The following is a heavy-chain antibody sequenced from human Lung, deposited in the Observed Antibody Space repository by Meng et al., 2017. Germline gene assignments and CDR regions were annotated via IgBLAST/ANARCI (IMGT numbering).Heavy chain of an antibody. Sequence: QVQLVQSGAEVKKTGASLTVSCKASGYTFTGYSIHWVRQAPGPGLEWMGRINPNSGVTNYAQKFEGRVTMTRDTSISTAYMELSRLRSDDTAVYYCARFDPRAYWGQGTLVTVSS. CDR2: INPNSGVT. CDR3: ARFDPRAY. J-gene: IGHJ4*02. V-gene: IGHV1-2*06. D-gene: IGHD3-9*01. CDR1: GYTFTGYS.